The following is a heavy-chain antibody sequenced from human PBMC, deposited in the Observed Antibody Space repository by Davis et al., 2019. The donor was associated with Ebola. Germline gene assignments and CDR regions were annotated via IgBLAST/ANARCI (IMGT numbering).Heavy chain of an antibody. CDR2: INSDGSST. CDR1: GFTFSSYW. Sequence: PGGSLRLSCAASGFTFSSYWMHWVRQAPGKGLVWVSRINSDGSSTSYADSVKGRFTISRDNAKNTLYLQMNSLRAEDTAVYYCARDRLLYSSWSDYYYYYMDVWGKGTTVTVSS. J-gene: IGHJ6*03. V-gene: IGHV3-74*01. CDR3: ARDRLLYSSWSDYYYYYMDV. D-gene: IGHD6-6*01.